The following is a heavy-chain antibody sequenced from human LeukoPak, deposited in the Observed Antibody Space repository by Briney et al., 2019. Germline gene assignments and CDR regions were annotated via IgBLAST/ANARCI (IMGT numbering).Heavy chain of an antibody. CDR3: ARGTGTTFDY. CDR1: GFTFDDYA. D-gene: IGHD1-1*01. Sequence: GGSLRLSCAASGFTFDDYAMHWVRQAPGKGLEWVSGISWNSGSIGYADSVKGRFTISRDNAKNSLYLQMNSLRAEDTAVYYCARGTGTTFDYWGQGTLVTVSS. J-gene: IGHJ4*02. CDR2: ISWNSGSI. V-gene: IGHV3-9*01.